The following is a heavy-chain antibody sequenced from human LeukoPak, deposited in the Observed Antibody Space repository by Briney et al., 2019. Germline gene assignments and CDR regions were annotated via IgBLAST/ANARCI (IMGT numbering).Heavy chain of an antibody. J-gene: IGHJ4*02. D-gene: IGHD2-15*01. Sequence: GGSLRLSCAVSGFTFSSYWMSWVRQAPGKGLEWVANIKHDGNEKYYVDSVKGRFAISRDNAKNSLYLQMNSLRAEDTAVYYCAREWRYGYSYDYWGQGTLVTVSS. CDR3: AREWRYGYSYDY. V-gene: IGHV3-7*01. CDR1: GFTFSSYW. CDR2: IKHDGNEK.